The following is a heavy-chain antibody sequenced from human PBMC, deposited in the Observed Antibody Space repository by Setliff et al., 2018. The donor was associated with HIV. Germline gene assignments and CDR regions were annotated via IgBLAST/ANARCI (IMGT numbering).Heavy chain of an antibody. CDR3: ARNKYNWNYYYYYGMDV. Sequence: SDTLSLTCTVSGGSISSGGYYWSWIRQHPGKGLEWIGYIYYSGSTYYNPSLKSRVTISVDTSKNQFSLKLSSVTAADTAVYYCARNKYNWNYYYYYGMDVWGQGTTVTVSS. CDR1: GGSISSGGYY. D-gene: IGHD1-7*01. V-gene: IGHV4-31*03. J-gene: IGHJ6*02. CDR2: IYYSGST.